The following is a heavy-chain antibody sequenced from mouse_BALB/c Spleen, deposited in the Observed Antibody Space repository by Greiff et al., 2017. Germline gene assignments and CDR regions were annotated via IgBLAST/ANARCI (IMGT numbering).Heavy chain of an antibody. CDR1: GYTFTSYW. D-gene: IGHD4-1*01. Sequence: VQVVESGAELAKPGASVKMSCKASGYTFTSYWMHWVKQRPGQGLEWIGYINPSNGYTEYNQKFKDKATLTADKSSSTAYMQLSSLTSEDSAVYYCARTTTGTEAMDYWGQGTSVTVSS. CDR3: ARTTTGTEAMDY. J-gene: IGHJ4*01. CDR2: INPSNGYT. V-gene: IGHV1-7*01.